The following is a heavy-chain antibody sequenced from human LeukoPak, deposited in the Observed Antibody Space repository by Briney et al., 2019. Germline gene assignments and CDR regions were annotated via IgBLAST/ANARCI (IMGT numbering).Heavy chain of an antibody. CDR1: GFTFSSYS. D-gene: IGHD5-12*01. CDR2: ISSSSSTI. V-gene: IGHV3-48*01. CDR3: ARALVATIDDY. Sequence: PGGSLRLSCAASGFTFSSYSMNSVRQAPGKGLEWVSYISSSSSTIYYADSVKGRFTISRDNAKNSLYLQMNSLRAEDTAVYYCARALVATIDDYWGQGTLVTVSS. J-gene: IGHJ4*02.